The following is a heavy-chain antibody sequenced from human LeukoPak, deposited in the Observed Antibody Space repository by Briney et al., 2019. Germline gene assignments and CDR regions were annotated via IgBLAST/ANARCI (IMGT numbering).Heavy chain of an antibody. CDR2: IIPIFGTA. J-gene: IGHJ4*02. V-gene: IGHV1-69*05. CDR3: AISGLAQPVGLWDY. CDR1: GGTFSSYA. Sequence: SVKVSCKASGGTFSSYAISWLRQAPGQGLEWMGRIIPIFGTANYAQKFQGRVTITTDESTSTAYMELSSLRSEDTAVYYCAISGLAQPVGLWDYWGQGTLVTVSS. D-gene: IGHD3/OR15-3a*01.